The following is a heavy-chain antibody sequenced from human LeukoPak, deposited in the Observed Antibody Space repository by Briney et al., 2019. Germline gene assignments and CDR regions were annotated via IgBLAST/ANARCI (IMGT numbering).Heavy chain of an antibody. CDR2: ISGYNGDT. Sequence: GASVKVSCKASGYTFTNYGISWVRQAPGQGLEWMGWISGYNGDTNYAQKRQGRVTMTTDTSTRTAYMEVRSLTSDDTAVYYCARDLKTVTGGNWFDPWGQGTLVTVSS. CDR1: GYTFTNYG. J-gene: IGHJ5*02. CDR3: ARDLKTVTGGNWFDP. D-gene: IGHD4-11*01. V-gene: IGHV1-18*01.